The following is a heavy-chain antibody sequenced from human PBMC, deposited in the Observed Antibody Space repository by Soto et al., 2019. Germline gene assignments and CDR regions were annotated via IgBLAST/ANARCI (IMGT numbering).Heavy chain of an antibody. D-gene: IGHD2-15*01. V-gene: IGHV2-5*02. CDR3: AHRRVAAPFDY. CDR1: GFSLSTSGVG. CDR2: IYWDDDK. Sequence: QITLKESGPTLVKPTQTLTLTCTFSGFSLSTSGVGVGWIRQPPGKALQWLALIYWDDDKRYSPSLKSRLTTTKDTSKNQVVLTMTNMDTVDTATYYCAHRRVAAPFDYWGQGTLVTVSS. J-gene: IGHJ4*02.